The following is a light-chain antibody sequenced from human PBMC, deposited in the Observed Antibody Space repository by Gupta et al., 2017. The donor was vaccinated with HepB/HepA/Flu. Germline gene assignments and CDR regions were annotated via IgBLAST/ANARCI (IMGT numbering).Light chain of an antibody. CDR2: QAS. CDR3: QQYNDYSPET. Sequence: DIQITQSPSTLSASVGDRVTITCRASQSISSWLAWYQQKPGKAPKLLIYQASSLESGVPSRFSGSGSGTAFTLTISSLQADDFATYYCQQYNDYSPETFGQGTKVEIK. V-gene: IGKV1-5*03. J-gene: IGKJ1*01. CDR1: QSISSW.